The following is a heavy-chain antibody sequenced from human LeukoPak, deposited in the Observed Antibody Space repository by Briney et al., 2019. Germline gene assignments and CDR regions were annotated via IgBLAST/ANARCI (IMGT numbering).Heavy chain of an antibody. CDR3: ARDVSLVRGYYYYGMDV. CDR1: GFTFSSYS. Sequence: PGGSLRLSCAASGFTFSSYSMNWVRQAPGKGLEWVSSISSSSSYIYYADSVKGRFTISRDNAKNSLYLQMNSLRAEDTAVYYCARDVSLVRGYYYYGMDVWGQGTMVTVSS. V-gene: IGHV3-21*01. J-gene: IGHJ6*02. D-gene: IGHD6-13*01. CDR2: ISSSSSYI.